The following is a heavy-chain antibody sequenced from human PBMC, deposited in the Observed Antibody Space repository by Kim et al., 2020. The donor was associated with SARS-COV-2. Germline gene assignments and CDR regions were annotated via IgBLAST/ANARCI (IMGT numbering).Heavy chain of an antibody. CDR3: AKGGITMVRGVIIHIDY. CDR2: ISGDGGST. Sequence: GGSLRLSCAASGFTFDDYAMHWVRQAPGKGLEWVSLISGDGGSTYYADSVKGRFTISRDNSKNSLYLQMNSLRTEDTALYYCAKGGITMVRGVIIHIDYWGQGTMVTVSS. J-gene: IGHJ4*02. D-gene: IGHD3-10*01. V-gene: IGHV3-43*02. CDR1: GFTFDDYA.